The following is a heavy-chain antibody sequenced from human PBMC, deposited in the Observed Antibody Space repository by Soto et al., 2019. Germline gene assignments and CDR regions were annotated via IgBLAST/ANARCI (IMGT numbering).Heavy chain of an antibody. D-gene: IGHD2-15*01. CDR3: TTDLVVVVVAATDY. V-gene: IGHV3-15*01. CDR2: IKSKTDGGTT. CDR1: GFTFSNAW. Sequence: GGSLRLSCAASGFTFSNAWMSWVRQAPGKGLEWVGRIKSKTDGGTTDYAAPVKGRFTISRDDSKNTLYLQMNSLKTEDTAVYYCTTDLVVVVVAATDYWGQGTLVTVSS. J-gene: IGHJ4*02.